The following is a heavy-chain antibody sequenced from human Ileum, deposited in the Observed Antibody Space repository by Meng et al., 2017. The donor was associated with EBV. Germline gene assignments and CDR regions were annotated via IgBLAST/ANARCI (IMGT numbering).Heavy chain of an antibody. CDR1: GGSISRSDW. D-gene: IGHD3-22*01. V-gene: IGHV4-4*02. CDR3: ASSDYYRSDY. CDR2: TSHSGST. J-gene: IGHJ4*02. Sequence: QVQLQESGPGLGKPSETLSLTSSVSGGSISRSDWWSWVRQPPGKGLEWIGETSHSGSTNYSPSLKSRVTISLDKSKNQLSLKLNSVTAADTAVYYCASSDYYRSDYWGQGTLVTVSS.